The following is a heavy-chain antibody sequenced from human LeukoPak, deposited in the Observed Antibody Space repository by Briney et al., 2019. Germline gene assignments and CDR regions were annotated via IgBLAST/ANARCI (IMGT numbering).Heavy chain of an antibody. CDR1: GFTFSSYA. V-gene: IGHV3-23*01. CDR2: MSGSGGST. J-gene: IGHJ4*02. D-gene: IGHD3-10*01. CDR3: AKDVSLWFGEGVDY. Sequence: GGSLRLSCAASGFTFSSYAMSWVRQAPGKGLEWVSGMSGSGGSTYYADSVKGRFTISRDNSKNTLYLQMNSLRAEDTAVYYCAKDVSLWFGEGVDYWGQETLVTVSS.